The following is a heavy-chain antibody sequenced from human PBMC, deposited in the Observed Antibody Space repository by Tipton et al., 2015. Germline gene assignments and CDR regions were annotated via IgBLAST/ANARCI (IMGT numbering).Heavy chain of an antibody. Sequence: SLRLSCAASGFTLSSYWMNWFRQAPGKGLEWVSSITGSSSYMFYADSVEGRFTISRDNAKNSLFLQMNSLTAEDTAVYFCARELSGWAPDYWGQGTLVTVSS. CDR3: ARELSGWAPDY. J-gene: IGHJ4*02. CDR1: GFTLSSYW. CDR2: ITGSSSYM. D-gene: IGHD6-19*01. V-gene: IGHV3-21*01.